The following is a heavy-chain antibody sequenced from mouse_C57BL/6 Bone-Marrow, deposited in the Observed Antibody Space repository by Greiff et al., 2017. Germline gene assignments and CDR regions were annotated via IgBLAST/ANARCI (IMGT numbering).Heavy chain of an antibody. D-gene: IGHD2-2*01. Sequence: QVQLQQSGAELVRPGASVKMSCKASGYTFTSYTMHWVKQRPGQGLEWIGYINPSSGYTKYNQKFKDKATLTADKSSSTAYMQLNSLTSEDSAVYDCAGVYYGCDGFAYWDQGPRVTVSA. J-gene: IGHJ3*01. CDR1: GYTFTSYT. CDR3: AGVYYGCDGFAY. V-gene: IGHV1-4*01. CDR2: INPSSGYT.